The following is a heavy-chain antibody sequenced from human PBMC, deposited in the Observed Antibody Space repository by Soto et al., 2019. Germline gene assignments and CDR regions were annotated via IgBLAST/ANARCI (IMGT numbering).Heavy chain of an antibody. J-gene: IGHJ4*02. CDR2: IYYSGST. CDR1: GGSISSYY. Sequence: PSETLSLTCTVSGGSISSYYWSWIRQPPGKGLEWIGYIYYSGSTNYNPSLKSRVTISVDTSKNQFSLKLSSVTAADTAVYYCARADRGWMDYWGQATMVTVSS. V-gene: IGHV4-59*01. D-gene: IGHD6-19*01. CDR3: ARADRGWMDY.